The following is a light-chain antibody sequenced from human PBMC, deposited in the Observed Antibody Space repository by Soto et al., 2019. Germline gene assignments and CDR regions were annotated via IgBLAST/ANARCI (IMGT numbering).Light chain of an antibody. CDR3: QTWGTDIVV. CDR1: SGHSSYA. V-gene: IGLV4-69*01. CDR2: LNSDGSH. Sequence: QSVLTQSPSASASLGASVKLTCTLSSGHSSYAIAWHQQLPEKGPRYLMKLNSDGSHSKGDGIPDRFSGSSSGAERYLTISSLQSEDEADYYCQTWGTDIVVFGGVTRLTVL. J-gene: IGLJ2*01.